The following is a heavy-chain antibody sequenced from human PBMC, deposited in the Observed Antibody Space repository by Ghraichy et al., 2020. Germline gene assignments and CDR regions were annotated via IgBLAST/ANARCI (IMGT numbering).Heavy chain of an antibody. D-gene: IGHD2-2*01. CDR2: ISAYNGNT. V-gene: IGHV1-18*01. CDR3: AREGEPYCSSTSCYVEYYYGMDV. Sequence: ASVKVSCKASGYTFTSYGISWVRQAPGQGLEWMGWISAYNGNTNYAQKLQGRVTMTTDTSTSTAYMELRSLRSDDTAVYYCAREGEPYCSSTSCYVEYYYGMDVWGQGTTVTVSS. CDR1: GYTFTSYG. J-gene: IGHJ6*02.